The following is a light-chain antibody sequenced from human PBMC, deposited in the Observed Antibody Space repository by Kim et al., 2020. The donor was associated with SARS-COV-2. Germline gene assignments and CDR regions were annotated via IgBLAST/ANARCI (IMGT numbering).Light chain of an antibody. CDR3: QQTYIAPYT. J-gene: IGKJ2*01. Sequence: DIQMTQSPSSLSASVGDRVTISCRASQSVSSYLNWFQQKPGKAPNLLIYAASTLQSGVPSRFSGSGFGADFTLTISGLQPEDLATYFCQQTYIAPYTFGQGTKLEIK. CDR2: AAS. V-gene: IGKV1-39*01. CDR1: QSVSSY.